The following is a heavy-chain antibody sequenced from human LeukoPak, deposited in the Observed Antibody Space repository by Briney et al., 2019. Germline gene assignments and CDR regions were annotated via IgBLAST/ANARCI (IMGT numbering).Heavy chain of an antibody. V-gene: IGHV4-4*09. D-gene: IGHD2-2*01. Sequence: SETLSLTCTVSGGSISSYYWSWIRQPPAKGLEWIGYIYTSGSTNYNPALKSRVTISVDTPKNQLSLKLSSVTAAETAVYYCARLGYCSSTSRNVFDYWGQGTLVTVSS. CDR3: ARLGYCSSTSRNVFDY. CDR1: GGSISSYY. CDR2: IYTSGST. J-gene: IGHJ4*02.